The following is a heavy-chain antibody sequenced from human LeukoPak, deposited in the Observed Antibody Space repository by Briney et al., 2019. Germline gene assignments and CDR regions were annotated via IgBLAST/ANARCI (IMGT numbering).Heavy chain of an antibody. D-gene: IGHD6-13*01. V-gene: IGHV4-4*07. Sequence: SETLSLTCTVSGGSISSYYWSWIRQPAGKGPEWIGRIYTSGSTNYNPSLKSRVTMSVDTSKNQFSLKLSSVTAADTAVYYCARDFPPDIAAAGTGHDAFDIWGQGTMVTVSS. CDR1: GGSISSYY. CDR3: ARDFPPDIAAAGTGHDAFDI. J-gene: IGHJ3*02. CDR2: IYTSGST.